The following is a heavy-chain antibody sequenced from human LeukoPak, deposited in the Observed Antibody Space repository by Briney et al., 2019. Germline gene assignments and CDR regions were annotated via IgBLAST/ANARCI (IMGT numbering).Heavy chain of an antibody. CDR1: GFTFSSYS. D-gene: IGHD1-26*01. CDR2: ISSSSSYI. V-gene: IGHV3-21*01. J-gene: IGHJ4*02. CDR3: AREGGSYKRVYDY. Sequence: GGSLRLSCAASGFTFSSYSMNWVRQAPGKGLEWVSSISSSSSYIYYADSVKGRFTISRDNAKNSLYLQMNSLRAEDTAVCYCAREGGSYKRVYDYWGQGTLVTVSS.